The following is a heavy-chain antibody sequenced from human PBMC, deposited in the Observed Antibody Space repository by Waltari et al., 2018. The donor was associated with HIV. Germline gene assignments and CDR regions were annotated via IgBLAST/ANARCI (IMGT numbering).Heavy chain of an antibody. CDR3: AKEGATLTTSAYFYYYGMDV. CDR1: GFTFTGYD. CDR2: MRYDGTNK. D-gene: IGHD4-4*01. J-gene: IGHJ6*02. V-gene: IGHV3-30*02. Sequence: QVQLVESGGGVVQPGGSLRLPRAASGFTFTGYDLNWVPQAPGKGLEWVAFMRYDGTNKYYADSVKGRFTISRDNSKNSLYLQMNSLRAEDTALYYCAKEGATLTTSAYFYYYGMDVWGQGTTVTVSS.